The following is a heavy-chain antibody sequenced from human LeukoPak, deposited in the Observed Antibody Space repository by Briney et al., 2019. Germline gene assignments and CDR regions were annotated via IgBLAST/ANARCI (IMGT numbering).Heavy chain of an antibody. D-gene: IGHD6-13*01. CDR1: GYTFTGYY. CDR2: INPHSGGT. J-gene: IGHJ5*02. Sequence: ASVRVSCKASGYTFTGYYMHWVRQAPGQGLEWMGWINPHSGGTNYAQKFQGRVTMTRDTSTSTAYMELSSLRSDDTAVYFCARGLRETGDSSSWHRFDPWGQGTLATVRS. V-gene: IGHV1-2*02. CDR3: ARGLRETGDSSSWHRFDP.